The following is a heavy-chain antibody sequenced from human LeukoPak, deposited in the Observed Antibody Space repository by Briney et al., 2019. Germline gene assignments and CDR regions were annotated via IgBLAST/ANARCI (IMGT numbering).Heavy chain of an antibody. V-gene: IGHV4-34*01. D-gene: IGHD3-10*01. J-gene: IGHJ4*02. CDR1: GGSFSGYY. CDR3: ARGRGRVRGVHSTPTYFDY. CDR2: INHSGST. Sequence: PSETLSLTCAVYGGSFSGYYWSWIRQPPGKGLEWIGEINHSGSTNYNPSLKSRVTISVDTSKNQFSLKLSSVTAADTAVYYCARGRGRVRGVHSTPTYFDYWGQGTLVTVSS.